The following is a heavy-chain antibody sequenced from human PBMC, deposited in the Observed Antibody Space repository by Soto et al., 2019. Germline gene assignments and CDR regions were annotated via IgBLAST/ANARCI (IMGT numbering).Heavy chain of an antibody. CDR2: IYNGGST. Sequence: SGXSGSRGCFHFAWRRRPPGKGLEWIGYIYNGGSTYYRPSLESRMHMSLDATRNHYSLRLTSVTAADTAGYFCARAPVGLDTISYFDYWGQGKLVTVYS. CDR3: ARAPVGLDTISYFDY. J-gene: IGHJ4*02. V-gene: IGHV4-30-4*01. CDR1: GXSGSRGCFH. D-gene: IGHD3-3*01.